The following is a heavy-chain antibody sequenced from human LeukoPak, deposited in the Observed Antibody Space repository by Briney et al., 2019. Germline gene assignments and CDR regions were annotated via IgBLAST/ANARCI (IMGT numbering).Heavy chain of an antibody. CDR3: ARGGSGSYFLDY. D-gene: IGHD1-26*01. J-gene: IGHJ4*02. CDR2: INWNGGST. Sequence: WIRQPPGKGLEWVSGINWNGGSTGYADSVKGRFTISRDNAKNSLYLQMNSLRAEDTALYYCARGGSGSYFLDYWGQGTLVTVSS. V-gene: IGHV3-20*03.